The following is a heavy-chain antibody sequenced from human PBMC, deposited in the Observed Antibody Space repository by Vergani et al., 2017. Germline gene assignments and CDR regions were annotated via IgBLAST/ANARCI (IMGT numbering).Heavy chain of an antibody. CDR1: GFTVSSNS. Sequence: EVQLVESGGGLVQPGGSLRLSCAASGFTVSSNSMSWVRQAPGKGLEWVSVIYSGGRPYYADSVKGRFTISRDNSKNTLYRQMNSLRAEDTAVYYCAIDSGGIAAAENYYYYGMDVWGQGTTVTVSS. CDR2: IYSGGRP. J-gene: IGHJ6*02. CDR3: AIDSGGIAAAENYYYYGMDV. D-gene: IGHD6-13*01. V-gene: IGHV3-66*02.